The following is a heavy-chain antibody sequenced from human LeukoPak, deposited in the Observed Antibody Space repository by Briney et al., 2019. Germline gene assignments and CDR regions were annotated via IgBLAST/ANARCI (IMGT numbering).Heavy chain of an antibody. CDR1: GFTFTYYW. CDR3: ASQVTIFGGGKYFDY. J-gene: IGHJ4*02. D-gene: IGHD3-3*01. Sequence: GGSLRLSCAASGFTFTYYWMTWVRQAPGKGLEWVANINEDGSDKQYVDSVKGRFTISRDNAKNSLYLQMNSLRAEDTAIYYCASQVTIFGGGKYFDYWGQGTLVTVSS. V-gene: IGHV3-7*05. CDR2: INEDGSDK.